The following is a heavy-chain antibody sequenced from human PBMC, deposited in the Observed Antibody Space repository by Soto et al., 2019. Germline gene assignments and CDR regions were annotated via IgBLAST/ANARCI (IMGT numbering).Heavy chain of an antibody. CDR3: ARDSQWVLQDYFDY. CDR1: GGSISSYF. V-gene: IGHV4-4*07. J-gene: IGHJ4*02. Sequence: SETLSLTCTLSGGSISSYFWTWVRQPAGKGLEWIGRMYSSGNNNYHPSLKSRVTMSIDRSRNQFSLELSSVTAADTAVYYCARDSQWVLQDYFDYWGQGTMVTVSS. D-gene: IGHD1-26*01. CDR2: MYSSGNN.